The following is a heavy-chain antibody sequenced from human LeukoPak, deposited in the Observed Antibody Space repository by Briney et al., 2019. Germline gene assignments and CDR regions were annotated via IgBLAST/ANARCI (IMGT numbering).Heavy chain of an antibody. CDR1: GGSISSYY. CDR2: IYYSGST. Sequence: NPSETLSLTCTVSGGSISSYYWSWIRQPPGKGLEWIGYIYYSGSTNYNPSLKSRVTISVDTSKNQFSLKLSSVTAADTAVYYCARDTTAQIDYWGQGTLVTVSS. J-gene: IGHJ4*02. CDR3: ARDTTAQIDY. V-gene: IGHV4-59*01. D-gene: IGHD1-1*01.